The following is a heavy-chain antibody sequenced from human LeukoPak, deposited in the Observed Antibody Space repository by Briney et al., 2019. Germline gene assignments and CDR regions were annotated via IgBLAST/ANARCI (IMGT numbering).Heavy chain of an antibody. D-gene: IGHD6-13*01. Sequence: GGTLRLSCAASGFTFSSHGMNWVRQAPGKGLEWVSYISSSSSTIYYADSVKGRFTISRDNAKNSLYLQMNSLRAEDTAVYYCARDGRSSSSWYRWFDPWGQGTLVTVSS. CDR2: ISSSSSTI. CDR1: GFTFSSHG. V-gene: IGHV3-48*01. CDR3: ARDGRSSSSWYRWFDP. J-gene: IGHJ5*02.